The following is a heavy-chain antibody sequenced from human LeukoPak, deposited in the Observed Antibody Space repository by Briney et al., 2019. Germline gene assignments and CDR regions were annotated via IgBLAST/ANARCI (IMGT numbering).Heavy chain of an antibody. CDR3: ARGQHIVVVTATGVVDYFDY. CDR2: ISSSSSYI. D-gene: IGHD2-21*02. Sequence: GGSLRLSCAASGFTFSSYSMNWVRQAPGKGLEWVSSISSSSSYIYYADSVKGRFTISRDNAKNSLYLQMNSLRAEDTAVYYCARGQHIVVVTATGVVDYFDYWGQGTLVTVSS. CDR1: GFTFSSYS. V-gene: IGHV3-21*01. J-gene: IGHJ4*02.